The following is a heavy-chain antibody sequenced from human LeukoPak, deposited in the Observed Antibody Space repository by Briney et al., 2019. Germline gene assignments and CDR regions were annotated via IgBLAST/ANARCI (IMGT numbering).Heavy chain of an antibody. CDR1: GGSISSGGYY. J-gene: IGHJ4*02. V-gene: IGHV4-31*03. CDR3: ARGSSGSHFDY. D-gene: IGHD3-22*01. Sequence: PSETLSLTCTVSGGSISSGGYYWSWIRQHPGEGLEWIGYIYYSGSTYYNPSLKSRVTISVDTSKNQFSLKLSSVTAADTAVYYCARGSSGSHFDYWGQGTLVTVSS. CDR2: IYYSGST.